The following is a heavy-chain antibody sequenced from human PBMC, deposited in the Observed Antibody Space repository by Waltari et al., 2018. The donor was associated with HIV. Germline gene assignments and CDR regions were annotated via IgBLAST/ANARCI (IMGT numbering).Heavy chain of an antibody. CDR2: IKEDGGQI. CDR1: EFSFSGFY. J-gene: IGHJ4*02. V-gene: IGHV3-7*03. CDR3: ARLYYFGSSGYYPDY. Sequence: EVQLVESGGGLVQPGGSLRLSCEGSEFSFSGFYMSWVRQAPGKGLEWVANIKEDGGQIHYVDSVKGRFTISRDNARNSLYLQMDSLRVEDTAVYYCARLYYFGSSGYYPDYWGQGTLVTVSS. D-gene: IGHD3-22*01.